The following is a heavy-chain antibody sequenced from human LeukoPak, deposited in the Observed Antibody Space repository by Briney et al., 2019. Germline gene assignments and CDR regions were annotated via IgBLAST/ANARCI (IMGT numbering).Heavy chain of an antibody. CDR3: GKDGTFGKLLPIAY. V-gene: IGHV3-30*02. J-gene: IGHJ4*02. Sequence: GGSLRLSCAASGFTFSSYGMYWVREAPGKGLEWGAFIRYDGSNKYYADSVKGRFTISRDNSKNTLYLQMNSLTAEDTAVYYCGKDGTFGKLLPIAYWGQGTLVTASP. CDR2: IRYDGSNK. CDR1: GFTFSSYG. D-gene: IGHD3-10*01.